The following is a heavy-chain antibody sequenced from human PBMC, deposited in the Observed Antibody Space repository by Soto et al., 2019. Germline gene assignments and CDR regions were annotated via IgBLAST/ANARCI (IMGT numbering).Heavy chain of an antibody. D-gene: IGHD4-17*01. J-gene: IGHJ4*02. Sequence: QVQLQESGPGLVKPSETLSLTCTVSGASINSGGYYWSWIRQLPGKGLEWIGYIYFSGSTYYNPSLERRVTISPDTSQNQFSLKLRSVTDADTAMYFCASGDAWEALLAHWGQGSLVTVS. CDR2: IYFSGST. V-gene: IGHV4-31*03. CDR3: ASGDAWEALLAH. CDR1: GASINSGGYY.